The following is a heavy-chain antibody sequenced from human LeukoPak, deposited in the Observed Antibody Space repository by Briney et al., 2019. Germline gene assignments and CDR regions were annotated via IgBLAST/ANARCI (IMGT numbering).Heavy chain of an antibody. J-gene: IGHJ3*02. CDR2: ISGSGGST. CDR3: AKFKSATTRDAFDI. V-gene: IGHV3-23*01. D-gene: IGHD4-17*01. Sequence: PGGSLRLSCAASGFTVSSNYMSWVRQAPGKGLEWVSAISGSGGSTYYADSVKGRFTISRDNSKNTLYLQMNSLRAEDTAVYYCAKFKSATTRDAFDIWGQGTMVTVSS. CDR1: GFTVSSNY.